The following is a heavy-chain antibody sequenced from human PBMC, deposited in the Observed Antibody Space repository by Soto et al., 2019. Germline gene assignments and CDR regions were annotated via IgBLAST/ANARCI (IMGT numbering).Heavy chain of an antibody. J-gene: IGHJ6*02. D-gene: IGHD4-4*01. CDR3: ASSYSNYALIDYYYYGIDV. CDR1: GYTFTSYA. CDR2: INAGNGNT. V-gene: IGHV1-3*01. Sequence: QVQLVQSGAEVKKPGASVKVSCKASGYTFTSYAMHWVRQAPGQRLEWMGWINAGNGNTKYSQKFQGRVTITRDTSASTAYMELSSLRSEDTAVYYCASSYSNYALIDYYYYGIDVWGQGTTVTVSS.